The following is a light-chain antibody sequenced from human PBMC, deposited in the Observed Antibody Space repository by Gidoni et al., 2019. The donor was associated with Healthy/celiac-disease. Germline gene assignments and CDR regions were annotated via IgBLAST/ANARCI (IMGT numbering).Light chain of an antibody. V-gene: IGLV2-14*01. CDR2: DVS. Sequence: QSALTQPASVYGSPGQSITISCTGTSSDVGGYNYVSWYQQHPGKAPKLMIYDVSNRPSGVSNRFSGSKSGNTASLTISGLQAEDEADYYCSSYTSSSTLYVFGTGTKVTAL. J-gene: IGLJ1*01. CDR1: SSDVGGYNY. CDR3: SSYTSSSTLYV.